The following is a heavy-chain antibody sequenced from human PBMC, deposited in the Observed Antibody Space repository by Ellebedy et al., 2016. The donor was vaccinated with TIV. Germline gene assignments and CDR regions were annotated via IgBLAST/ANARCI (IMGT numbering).Heavy chain of an antibody. V-gene: IGHV3-9*01. D-gene: IGHD3-3*01. CDR3: AKVRDNFGVVIRTAFDI. CDR1: GFTFDDYA. CDR2: ISWNSGSI. Sequence: GGSLRLSXAASGFTFDDYAMHWVRQAPGKGLEWVSGISWNSGSIGYADSVKGRFTISRDNAKNSLYLQMNSLRAEDTALYYCAKVRDNFGVVIRTAFDIWGQGTMVTVSS. J-gene: IGHJ3*02.